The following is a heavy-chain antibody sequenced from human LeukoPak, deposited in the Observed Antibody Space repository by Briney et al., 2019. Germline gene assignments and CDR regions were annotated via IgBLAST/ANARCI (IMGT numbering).Heavy chain of an antibody. CDR2: INHSGST. CDR3: ARVGYSSSSQGDY. V-gene: IGHV4-34*01. J-gene: IGHJ4*02. CDR1: GGSFSGYY. D-gene: IGHD6-6*01. Sequence: SETLSLTCAVYGGSFSGYYWSWLRQPPGKGLEWIGEINHSGSTNYNPSLKSRVTISVDTSKNQFSLKLSSVTAADTAVYYCARVGYSSSSQGDYWGQGTLVTVSS.